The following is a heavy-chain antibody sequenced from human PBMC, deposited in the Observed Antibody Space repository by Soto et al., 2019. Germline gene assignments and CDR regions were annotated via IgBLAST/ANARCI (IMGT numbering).Heavy chain of an antibody. J-gene: IGHJ4*02. Sequence: EVQLVESGEGLVQPGGSLSLSCAASGFTFSSYNIHWIRQAPGKGLEFVSAISRSGDRTYYADSVKGRFTITRDNSKNTVWLQRGSLRAEDMAVYYCARARCSSGQCYYFDYWGRGALVSVSS. CDR1: GFTFSSYN. CDR3: ARARCSSGQCYYFDY. V-gene: IGHV3-64*02. CDR2: ISRSGDRT. D-gene: IGHD2-15*01.